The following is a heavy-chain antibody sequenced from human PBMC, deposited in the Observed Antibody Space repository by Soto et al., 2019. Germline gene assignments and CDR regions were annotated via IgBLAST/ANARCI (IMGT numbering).Heavy chain of an antibody. V-gene: IGHV4-59*01. J-gene: IGHJ5*02. Sequence: SETLSLTCTVSGGSISSYYWSWIRQPPGKGLEWIGYIYYSGSTNYNPSLKSRVTISVDTSKNQFSLKLSSVTAADTAVYYCARCIDFGVALNWFDPWGQGTLVTVSS. D-gene: IGHD3-3*01. CDR1: GGSISSYY. CDR2: IYYSGST. CDR3: ARCIDFGVALNWFDP.